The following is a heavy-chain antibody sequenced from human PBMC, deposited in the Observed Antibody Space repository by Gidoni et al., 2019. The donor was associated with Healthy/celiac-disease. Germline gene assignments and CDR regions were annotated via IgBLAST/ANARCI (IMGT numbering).Heavy chain of an antibody. CDR2: IIPIFGTA. Sequence: QVQLVQSGAEVKKPGSSVKVSCKASGGTFSSYAISWVRQAPGQGLEWMGGIIPIFGTANYEQKFQGRVTITADESTSTAYMELSSLRSEDTAVYYCAREGGSYGPNYYYYYGMDVWGQGTTVTVSS. J-gene: IGHJ6*02. CDR3: AREGGSYGPNYYYYYGMDV. V-gene: IGHV1-69*01. CDR1: GGTFSSYA. D-gene: IGHD5-18*01.